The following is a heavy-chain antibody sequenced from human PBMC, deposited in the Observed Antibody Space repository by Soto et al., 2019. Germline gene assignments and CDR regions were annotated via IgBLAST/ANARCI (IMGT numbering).Heavy chain of an antibody. CDR3: ARSGVSSSSNYYIGMDG. J-gene: IGHJ6*01. CDR1: RDTLSSYA. CDR2: IIPIVGTA. D-gene: IGHD6-6*01. Sequence: SSVKVSCKASRDTLSSYAISWVRQAPGQGLEWVGGIIPIVGTAIYAQKSQGSVTITADESTSTAYIELSSLRSEDTAVYYFARSGVSSSSNYYIGMDGWGVGATGIVAS. V-gene: IGHV1-69*13.